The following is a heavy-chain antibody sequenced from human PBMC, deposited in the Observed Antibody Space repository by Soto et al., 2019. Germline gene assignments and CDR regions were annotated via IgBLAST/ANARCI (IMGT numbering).Heavy chain of an antibody. D-gene: IGHD2-15*01. Sequence: QITLKESGPTLVKPTQTLTLTCTFSGFSLSTHGVGVGWVRQPAGKALEWLALIYWDDDKRYSASLNSRLTITKDTSKNQVDLTMTNMDPVDTATYYCAHAMLYCTGGSCSTWFDSWGQGTLVTVSS. V-gene: IGHV2-5*02. CDR1: GFSLSTHGVG. CDR3: AHAMLYCTGGSCSTWFDS. J-gene: IGHJ5*01. CDR2: IYWDDDK.